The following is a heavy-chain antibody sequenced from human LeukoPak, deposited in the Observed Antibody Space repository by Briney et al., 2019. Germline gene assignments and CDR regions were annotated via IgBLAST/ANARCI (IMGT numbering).Heavy chain of an antibody. J-gene: IGHJ6*02. D-gene: IGHD3-3*01. CDR2: ISAYNGNT. CDR3: ARSTPDFGVVIKDFYYYGMDV. V-gene: IGHV1-18*01. CDR1: GYTFTSYG. Sequence: ASVKVSCKASGYTFTSYGISWVRQAPGQGLEWMGWISAYNGNTNYAQKFQGRVTITADESTSTAYMELSSLRSEDTAVYYCARSTPDFGVVIKDFYYYGMDVWGQGTTVTVSS.